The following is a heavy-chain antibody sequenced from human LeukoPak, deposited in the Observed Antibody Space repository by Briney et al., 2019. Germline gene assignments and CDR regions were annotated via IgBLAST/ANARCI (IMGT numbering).Heavy chain of an antibody. J-gene: IGHJ4*02. CDR1: GFTFRTAW. Sequence: KPGGSLRLSCAASGFTFRTAWMSWVRQAPGKGLEWVGRIKSKTDGGTIDYAAPVKGRFSVSRDDSKNTVYLQMNSLRAEDTAVYYCAKDMDGYKLFDYWGQGTLVTVSS. CDR2: IKSKTDGGTI. D-gene: IGHD5-24*01. CDR3: AKDMDGYKLFDY. V-gene: IGHV3-15*01.